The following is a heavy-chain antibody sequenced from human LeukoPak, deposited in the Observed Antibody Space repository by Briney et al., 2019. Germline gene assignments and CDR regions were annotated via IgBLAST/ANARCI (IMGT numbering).Heavy chain of an antibody. CDR2: IKHSGST. CDR1: GGSFSGYY. V-gene: IGHV4-34*01. D-gene: IGHD3-10*01. J-gene: IGHJ6*02. CDR3: ARSYYGSGSYYTRRPYYYGMDV. Sequence: SETLSLTCAVYGGSFSGYYWSWILQPPGKGLEWIGEIKHSGSTNYNPSLKSRVTISVDTSKNQFSLKLSSVTAADTAVYYCARSYYGSGSYYTRRPYYYGMDVWGQGTTVTVSS.